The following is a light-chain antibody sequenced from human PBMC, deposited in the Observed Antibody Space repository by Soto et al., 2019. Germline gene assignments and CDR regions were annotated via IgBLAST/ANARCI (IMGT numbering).Light chain of an antibody. CDR2: DAS. V-gene: IGKV3-11*01. J-gene: IGKJ1*01. CDR3: QYSGSASGWT. Sequence: EIVVTQSPATLSVSPGERVTLSCRASQSVSSSLAWYQQRPGQAPRLLIYDASNRATGIPARFSGSGSGTDFTLTISRLEPEDFAVYYCQYSGSASGWTFGRGTKVDIK. CDR1: QSVSSS.